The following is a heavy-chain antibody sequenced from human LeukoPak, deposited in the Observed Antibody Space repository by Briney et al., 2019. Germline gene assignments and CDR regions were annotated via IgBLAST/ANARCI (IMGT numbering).Heavy chain of an antibody. CDR1: GGSISSSSYY. CDR2: TYYSGST. D-gene: IGHD1-26*01. V-gene: IGHV4-39*01. CDR3: ARQTSGSYSRVAYFDY. Sequence: ASETLSLTCTVSGGSISSSSYYWGWIRQPPGKGLEWIGSTYYSGSTYYNPSLKSRVTISVDTSKNQFSLKLSSVTAADTAVYYCARQTSGSYSRVAYFDYWGQGTLVTVSS. J-gene: IGHJ4*02.